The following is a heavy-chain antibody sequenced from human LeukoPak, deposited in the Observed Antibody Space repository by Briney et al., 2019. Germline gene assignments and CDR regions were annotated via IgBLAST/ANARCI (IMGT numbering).Heavy chain of an antibody. CDR2: IYYSGST. CDR1: GGSISSGDYY. CDR3: AGLMTTVTTEDY. J-gene: IGHJ4*02. D-gene: IGHD4-17*01. Sequence: PSETLSLTCTVSGGSISSGDYYWSWIRQPPGKGLEWIGYIYYSGSTYYNPSLKSRVTISVDTSKNQFSLKLSSVTAADTAVYYCAGLMTTVTTEDYWGQGTLVTVSS. V-gene: IGHV4-30-4*01.